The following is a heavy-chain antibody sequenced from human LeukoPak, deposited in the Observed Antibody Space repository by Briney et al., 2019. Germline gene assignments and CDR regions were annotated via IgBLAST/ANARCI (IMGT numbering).Heavy chain of an antibody. Sequence: KPSETLSLTCTVSGGSINTYYWSWIRQPPGKGLEWIASISYTGSTRYHPSLKSRLTLSLDTSKNLFSLDLTSVTSADTAVYYCARGVYYSALSLHTDSWGQGTLVAVSS. D-gene: IGHD3-22*01. CDR1: GGSINTYY. J-gene: IGHJ4*02. V-gene: IGHV4-59*01. CDR3: ARGVYYSALSLHTDS. CDR2: ISYTGST.